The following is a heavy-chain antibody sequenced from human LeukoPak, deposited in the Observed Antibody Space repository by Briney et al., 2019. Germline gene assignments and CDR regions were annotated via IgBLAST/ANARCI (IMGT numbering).Heavy chain of an antibody. CDR1: GFTFSSYS. V-gene: IGHV3-21*01. J-gene: IGHJ6*03. Sequence: EGSLRLSCAASGFTFSSYSMNWVRQAPGKGLEWVSSISRSSSYIYYADSVKGRFTISRDNAKNSLYLQMNSLRAEDTAVYYCARDFARIESHYYYYYMDVWGKGTTVTVSS. CDR3: ARDFARIESHYYYYYMDV. CDR2: ISRSSSYI. D-gene: IGHD5-24*01.